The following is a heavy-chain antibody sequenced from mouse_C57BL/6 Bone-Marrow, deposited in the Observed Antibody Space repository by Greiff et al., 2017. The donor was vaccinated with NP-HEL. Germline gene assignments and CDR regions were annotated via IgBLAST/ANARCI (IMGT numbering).Heavy chain of an antibody. V-gene: IGHV1-64*01. D-gene: IGHD1-2*01. CDR3: ASPPLLRYFDY. Sequence: QVQLQQPGAELVQPGASVKLSCKASGYTFTSYWMHWVKQRPGQGLEWIGMIHPNSGSTNYNEKFKSKATLTVDKSSSTAYMQLSSLTSEDSAVYYCASPPLLRYFDYWGQGTTLTVSS. CDR1: GYTFTSYW. J-gene: IGHJ2*01. CDR2: IHPNSGST.